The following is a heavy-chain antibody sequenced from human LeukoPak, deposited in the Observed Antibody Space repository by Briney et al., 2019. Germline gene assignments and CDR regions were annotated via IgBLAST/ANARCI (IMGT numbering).Heavy chain of an antibody. CDR1: GYSFTSYW. CDR3: ARSRYSYGLEPPYYFDY. CDR2: IYPGDSDT. Sequence: GESLKISCKGSGYSFTSYWIGWVRQMPGKGLEWMGIIYPGDSDTRYSPSFQGQVTISVDKSISSAYLQWSSLKASDTAIYYCARSRYSYGLEPPYYFDYWGQGTLVTVSS. D-gene: IGHD5-18*01. V-gene: IGHV5-51*01. J-gene: IGHJ4*02.